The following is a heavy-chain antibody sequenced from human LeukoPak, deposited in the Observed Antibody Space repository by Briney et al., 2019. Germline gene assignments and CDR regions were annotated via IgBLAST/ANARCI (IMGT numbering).Heavy chain of an antibody. CDR2: IIVGSSYI. D-gene: IGHD2-2*01. Sequence: GGSLRLSCAASGFTFSSYSMNWVRQAPGKGLEWVSSIIVGSSYIYYADSVKGRFTISRDDARNSLYLQMDSLRAEDTAVYYCARDCSSTSGCWGPWGQGTLVTVSS. CDR1: GFTFSSYS. V-gene: IGHV3-21*01. J-gene: IGHJ5*02. CDR3: ARDCSSTSGCWGP.